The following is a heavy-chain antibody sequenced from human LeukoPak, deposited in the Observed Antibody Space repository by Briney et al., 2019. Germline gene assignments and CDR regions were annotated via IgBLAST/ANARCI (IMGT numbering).Heavy chain of an antibody. V-gene: IGHV4-59*01. D-gene: IGHD6-13*01. Sequence: SETLSLTCTVSGGSISSYYWSWIRQPPGKGLEWIGYIYYTGNTHYNFSLKSRVTISVDTSKNQFSLKLSSVTAADTAVYYCARDRVAAASLDYWGQGTLVTVSS. CDR1: GGSISSYY. J-gene: IGHJ4*02. CDR3: ARDRVAAASLDY. CDR2: IYYTGNT.